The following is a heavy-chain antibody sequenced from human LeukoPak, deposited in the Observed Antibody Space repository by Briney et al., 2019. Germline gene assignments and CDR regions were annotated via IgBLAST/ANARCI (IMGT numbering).Heavy chain of an antibody. D-gene: IGHD6-13*01. J-gene: IGHJ4*02. V-gene: IGHV3-73*01. CDR3: RAAADLNDY. Sequence: GGSLRLSCAASGFTFSSSAMRWVRQASGKGLEWLGRIRSKADSYTTAYAASVKGRFIVSRDDSKNTAYLQMNSLKTEDTAVYYCRAAADLNDYWGQGTLVTVSS. CDR1: GFTFSSSA. CDR2: IRSKADSYTT.